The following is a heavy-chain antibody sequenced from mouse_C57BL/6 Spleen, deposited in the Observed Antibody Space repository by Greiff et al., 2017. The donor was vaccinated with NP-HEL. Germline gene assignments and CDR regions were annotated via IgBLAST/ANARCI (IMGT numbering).Heavy chain of an antibody. D-gene: IGHD2-3*01. V-gene: IGHV1-80*01. CDR3: AREGAYDGYYWYFDV. CDR2: IYPGDGDT. Sequence: VKLMESGAELVKPGASVKISCKASGYAFSSYWMNWVKQRPGKGLEWIGQIYPGDGDTNYNGKFKGKATLTADKSSSTAYMQLSSLTSEDSAVYFCAREGAYDGYYWYFDVWGTGTTVTVSS. CDR1: GYAFSSYW. J-gene: IGHJ1*03.